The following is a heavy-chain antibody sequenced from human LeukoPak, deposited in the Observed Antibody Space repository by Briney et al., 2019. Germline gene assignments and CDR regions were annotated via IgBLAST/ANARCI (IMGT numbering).Heavy chain of an antibody. J-gene: IGHJ3*02. V-gene: IGHV3-64*01. CDR1: GFTFSSYA. CDR3: ARGSKGYPPRNAFDI. Sequence: GGSLRLSCAASGFTFSSYAMHWVRQAPGKGLEYVSAISSNGGSTYYANSVKGRFTISRDNSKNTLYLQMGSLRAEDMAVYYCARGSKGYPPRNAFDIWGQGTMVTVSS. D-gene: IGHD1-1*01. CDR2: ISSNGGST.